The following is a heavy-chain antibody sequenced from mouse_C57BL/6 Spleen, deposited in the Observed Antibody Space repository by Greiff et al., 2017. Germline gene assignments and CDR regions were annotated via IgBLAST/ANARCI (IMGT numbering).Heavy chain of an antibody. J-gene: IGHJ2*01. V-gene: IGHV1-82*01. D-gene: IGHD2-1*01. CDR3: AREGYGKGDYFDD. CDR1: GYAFSSSW. CDR2: IYPGDGDT. Sequence: QVQLQQSGPELVKPGASVKISCKASGYAFSSSWMNWVKQRPGKGLEWIGRIYPGDGDTNYNGKFKGKATLTADKSSSTAYMQLSSLTSEDAAVYFCAREGYGKGDYFDDGGQGTTLTVSS.